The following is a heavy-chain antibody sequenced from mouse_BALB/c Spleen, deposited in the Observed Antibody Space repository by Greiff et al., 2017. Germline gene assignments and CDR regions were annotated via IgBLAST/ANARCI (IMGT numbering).Heavy chain of an antibody. J-gene: IGHJ2*01. CDR1: GFTFSSYG. V-gene: IGHV5-6-3*01. CDR3: ARDGNYYGSSFDY. CDR2: INSNGGST. D-gene: IGHD1-1*01. Sequence: EVKVVESGGGLVQPGGSLKLSCAASGFTFSSYGMSWVRQTPDKRLELVATINSNGGSTYYPDSVKGRFTISRDNAKNTLYLQMSSLKSEDTAMYYCARDGNYYGSSFDYWGQGTTLTVSS.